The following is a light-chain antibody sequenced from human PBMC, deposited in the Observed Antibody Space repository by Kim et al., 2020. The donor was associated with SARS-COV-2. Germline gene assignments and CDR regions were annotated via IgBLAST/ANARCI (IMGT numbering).Light chain of an antibody. Sequence: APGESATLSCRASQYVTSSYLAWYQQKPGQALRLLIYGASTRDTGIPDRFRGSGSGTAFTLTISRLEPEDFAVYHCQQYGSSPITFGGGTKVDIK. J-gene: IGKJ4*01. CDR2: GAS. CDR3: QQYGSSPIT. CDR1: QYVTSSY. V-gene: IGKV3-20*01.